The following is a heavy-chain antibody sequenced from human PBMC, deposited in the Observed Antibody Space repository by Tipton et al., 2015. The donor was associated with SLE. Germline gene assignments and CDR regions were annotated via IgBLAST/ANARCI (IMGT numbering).Heavy chain of an antibody. CDR1: GGSISSSSYY. CDR3: ARGVEY. V-gene: IGHV4-39*07. CDR2: IYYSGSI. J-gene: IGHJ4*02. Sequence: TLSLTCTVSGGSISSSSYYWGWIRQPPGKGLEWIGNIYYSGSINYNPSLKSRVTISVDTSKNQFSLKLSSVTAADTAVYYCARGVEYWGQGTLVTVSS.